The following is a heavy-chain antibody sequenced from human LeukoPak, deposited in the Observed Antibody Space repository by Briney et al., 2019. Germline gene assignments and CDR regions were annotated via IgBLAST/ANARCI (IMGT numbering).Heavy chain of an antibody. CDR1: GFTFSSYW. J-gene: IGHJ4*02. CDR2: IKHDGSEK. V-gene: IGHV3-7*04. CDR3: ARENRWTHFDY. D-gene: IGHD2-15*01. Sequence: GGSLRLSCVVSGFTFSSYWMSWVRQAPGKGLEWVANIKHDGSEKYYVDSVKGRFTISGDNAKNSLYLQMNSLRAEDTAVYYCARENRWTHFDYWGQGTLVTVSS.